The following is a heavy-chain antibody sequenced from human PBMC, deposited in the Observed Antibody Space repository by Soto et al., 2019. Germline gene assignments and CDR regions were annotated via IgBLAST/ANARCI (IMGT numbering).Heavy chain of an antibody. CDR2: SRNKAKSYTT. CDR1: GFTFSDHY. D-gene: IGHD1-26*01. J-gene: IGHJ4*02. CDR3: SRMEGG. V-gene: IGHV3-72*01. Sequence: EEQLVESRGGLVQPGGSLTLSCAVSGFTFSDHYMEWVRQAPGKGLEWVARSRNKAKSYTTDYAASVKGRFTVSRDLSMNSLYLQMNNLKTEDTAVYYCSRMEGGWGQGTLVTVSS.